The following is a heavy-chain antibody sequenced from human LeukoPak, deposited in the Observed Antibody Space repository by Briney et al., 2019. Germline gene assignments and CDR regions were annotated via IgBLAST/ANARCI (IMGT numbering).Heavy chain of an antibody. D-gene: IGHD3-22*01. Sequence: GASVKVSCKASGYTFTSYYMHWVRQAPGQGLEWMGIINPSGGSTSYAQKFQGRVTMTRDTSTSTVYMELRSLRSDDTAVYFCARGATYYYDSSGYYFDYWGQGTLVTVSS. CDR3: ARGATYYYDSSGYYFDY. CDR2: INPSGGST. V-gene: IGHV1-46*01. CDR1: GYTFTSYY. J-gene: IGHJ4*02.